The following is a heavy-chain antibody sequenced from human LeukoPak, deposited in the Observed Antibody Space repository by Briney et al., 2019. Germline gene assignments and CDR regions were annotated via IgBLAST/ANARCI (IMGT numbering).Heavy chain of an antibody. V-gene: IGHV4-4*07. J-gene: IGHJ4*02. CDR3: ARDAHIQYYYDSSGYYDY. D-gene: IGHD3-22*01. Sequence: SETLSLTCTVSGGSISSYYWSWIRQPAGKGLEWIGRIYTSGSTHYNPSLKSRVTMSVDTSKNQFSLKLSSVTAADTAVYYCARDAHIQYYYDSSGYYDYWGQGTLVTVSS. CDR1: GGSISSYY. CDR2: IYTSGST.